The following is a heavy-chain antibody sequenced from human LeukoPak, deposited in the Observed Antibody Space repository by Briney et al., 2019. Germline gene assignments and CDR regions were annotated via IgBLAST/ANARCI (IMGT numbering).Heavy chain of an antibody. V-gene: IGHV4-38-2*02. CDR2: IYHSGST. D-gene: IGHD3-22*01. Sequence: SETLSLTCTVSGYSISSGYYWGWIRQPPGKGLEWIGSIYHSGSTYYNPSLKSRVTISVDTSKSQFSLKLSSVTAADTAVYYCARDWTYYYDSSGYYLDYWGQGTLVTVSS. CDR3: ARDWTYYYDSSGYYLDY. CDR1: GYSISSGYY. J-gene: IGHJ4*02.